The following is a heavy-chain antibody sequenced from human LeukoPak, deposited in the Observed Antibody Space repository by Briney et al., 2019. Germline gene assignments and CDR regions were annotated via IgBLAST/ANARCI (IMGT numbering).Heavy chain of an antibody. CDR1: GYTLTELS. CDR3: ATVPYYDYVWGSYLFDY. J-gene: IGHJ4*02. V-gene: IGHV1-24*01. CDR2: FDPEDGEA. Sequence: ASVKVSCKVSGYTLTELSMHWVRQAPGKGLEWMGGFDPEDGEAIYAQKFQGRVTMTEDTSTDTAYMELSSLRSEDTAVYYCATVPYYDYVWGSYLFDYWGQGTLVTVSS. D-gene: IGHD3-16*02.